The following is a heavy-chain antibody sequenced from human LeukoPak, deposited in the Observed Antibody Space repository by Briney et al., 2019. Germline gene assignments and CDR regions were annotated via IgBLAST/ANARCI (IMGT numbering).Heavy chain of an antibody. CDR1: GFTFSSYS. CDR3: ARTPRGSSWYKGYNWFDP. V-gene: IGHV3-21*01. CDR2: ISSSSSYI. J-gene: IGHJ5*02. D-gene: IGHD6-13*01. Sequence: PGGSLRLSCAASGFTFSSYSMNWVRQAPGKGLEWVSSISSSSSYIYYADSVKGRFTISRDNVKNSLYLQMNSLRAEDTAVYYCARTPRGSSWYKGYNWFDPWGQGTLVTVSS.